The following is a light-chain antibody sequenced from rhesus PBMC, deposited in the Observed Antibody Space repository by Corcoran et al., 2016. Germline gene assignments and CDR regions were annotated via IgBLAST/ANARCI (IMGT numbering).Light chain of an antibody. V-gene: IGLV1-60*01. J-gene: IGLJ6*01. CDR2: YND. Sequence: QFVLTQPPSASEAARKSVTLSCSGSSSNIGSNSVSWYQQVPGTAPKLLIQYNDQRVSGVSDRFSGSKSGTSASLAISGLQTEDEADYYCATWDDSLSGPVFGSGSKLTVL. CDR1: SSNIGSNS. CDR3: ATWDDSLSGPV.